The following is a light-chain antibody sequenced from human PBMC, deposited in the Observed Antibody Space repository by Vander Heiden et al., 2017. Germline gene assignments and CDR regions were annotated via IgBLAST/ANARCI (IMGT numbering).Light chain of an antibody. J-gene: IGLJ3*02. Sequence: SYVLPQPPSVSVAPGQKSRITCGGNNIGIKSVHWYQQKPGKAPVLVVYDDSDRPSGIPERFSGSNSGNTATPTISRVEAGDEADYYCQVWDSSSDQPVFGGGTKLTVL. V-gene: IGLV3-21*02. CDR1: NIGIKS. CDR2: DDS. CDR3: QVWDSSSDQPV.